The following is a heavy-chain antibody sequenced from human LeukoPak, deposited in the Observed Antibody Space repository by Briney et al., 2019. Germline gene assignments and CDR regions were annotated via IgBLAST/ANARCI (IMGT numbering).Heavy chain of an antibody. CDR1: GFTVSSNY. V-gene: IGHV3-53*01. CDR2: IYSGGST. D-gene: IGHD3-3*01. Sequence: PGGSLRLSCAASGFTVSSNYMSWVRQAPGKGLEWVSVIYSGGSTYYADSVKGRFTISRDNSKNTLYLQMNSLRAEDTAVYYCARGAGYYDFPFDIWGQGTMVTVSS. CDR3: ARGAGYYDFPFDI. J-gene: IGHJ3*02.